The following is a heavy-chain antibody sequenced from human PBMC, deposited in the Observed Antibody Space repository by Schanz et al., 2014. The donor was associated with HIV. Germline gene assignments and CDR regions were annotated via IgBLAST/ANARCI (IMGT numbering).Heavy chain of an antibody. Sequence: EVKLSESGGGLVQPGGSLRLSCAASGFTFSNFAMSWVRQAPGKGLEWVSGISISGETTYYADSVKGRFTISRDNSKNTMYLQMNSLRVEDTAVYYCANEEVPNDYWGQGTLVTVSS. CDR2: ISISGETT. CDR3: ANEEVPNDY. CDR1: GFTFSNFA. V-gene: IGHV3-23*01. J-gene: IGHJ4*02.